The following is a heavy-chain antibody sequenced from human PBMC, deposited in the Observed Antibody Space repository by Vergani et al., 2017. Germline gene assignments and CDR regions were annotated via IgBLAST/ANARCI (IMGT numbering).Heavy chain of an antibody. CDR1: GGTFSSYA. D-gene: IGHD2-15*01. V-gene: IGHV1-69*01. J-gene: IGHJ4*02. CDR2: IIPIFGTA. CDR3: ARTVYCSGGSCYRGFEY. Sequence: QVQLVQSGAEVKKPGASVKVSCKASGGTFSSYAISWVRQAPGQGLEWMGGIIPIFGTANYAQKFQGRVTITADESTSTAYMELSSLRSEDTAVYYCARTVYCSGGSCYRGFEYWGQGSLITVSS.